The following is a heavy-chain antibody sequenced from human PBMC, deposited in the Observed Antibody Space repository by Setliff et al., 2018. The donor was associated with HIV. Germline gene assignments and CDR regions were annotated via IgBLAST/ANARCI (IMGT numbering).Heavy chain of an antibody. CDR1: GYTFTTFG. V-gene: IGHV1-8*03. CDR2: IGADSGDT. CDR3: ARSRYQLLYDMDV. Sequence: ASVKVSCKASGYTFTTFGISWVRQAPGQGLEWMGWIGADSGDTNYAQRFQGRVTLTRNTSISTAYMELSSLTSEDTAVYFRARSRYQLLYDMDVWGKGTTVTV. D-gene: IGHD2-2*02. J-gene: IGHJ6*03.